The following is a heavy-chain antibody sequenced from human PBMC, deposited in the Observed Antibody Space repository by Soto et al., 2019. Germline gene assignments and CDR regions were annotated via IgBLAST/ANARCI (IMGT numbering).Heavy chain of an antibody. CDR1: GGSISSSSYY. CDR3: ARVKSSSGWYLINY. V-gene: IGHV4-39*01. D-gene: IGHD6-19*01. J-gene: IGHJ4*02. Sequence: QLQLQESGPGLVKPSETLSLTCTVSGGSISSSSYYWGWIRQPPGKGLEWIGSIYYSGSSYYNPSRKSRVTISVDTSKNQFSLKLSSVTAADTAVYYCARVKSSSGWYLINYWGQGTLVTVSS. CDR2: IYYSGSS.